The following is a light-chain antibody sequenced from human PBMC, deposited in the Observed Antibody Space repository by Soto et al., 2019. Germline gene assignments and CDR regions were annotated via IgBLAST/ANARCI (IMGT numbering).Light chain of an antibody. Sequence: DIQLTHSPSSLSASVGARVTITCRASQSISDWLAWYQQKPGTAPKVLINHASSLQSGVPSRFSGSGSGTEFTLTISSLQPDDFATYYCQQYNSYSFGQGTKVDIK. CDR1: QSISDW. J-gene: IGKJ1*01. CDR2: HAS. V-gene: IGKV1-5*01. CDR3: QQYNSYS.